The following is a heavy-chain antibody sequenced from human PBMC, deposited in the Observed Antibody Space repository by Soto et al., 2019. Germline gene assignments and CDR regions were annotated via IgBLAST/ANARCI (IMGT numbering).Heavy chain of an antibody. CDR2: ISAYSGNT. CDR3: ARDKGLGYCSGGTCYPHAFDI. Sequence: ASVKVSCKASGYTFTSHGISLVRQAPGQGLEWMGWISAYSGNTNYAQKLQGRVTMTRDTSTSTVYMELSSLRSEDTAVYYCARDKGLGYCSGGTCYPHAFDIWGQGTMVTVSS. V-gene: IGHV1-18*01. CDR1: GYTFTSHG. J-gene: IGHJ3*02. D-gene: IGHD2-15*01.